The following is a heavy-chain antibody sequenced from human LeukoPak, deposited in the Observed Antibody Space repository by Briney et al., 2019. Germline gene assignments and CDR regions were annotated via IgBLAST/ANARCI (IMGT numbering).Heavy chain of an antibody. CDR3: ARWEMPYSSGWYAYFDY. V-gene: IGHV4-34*01. D-gene: IGHD6-19*01. Sequence: PGGSLRLSCEASGFTFSNYWMSWVRQAPGKGLEWIGEINHSGSTNYNPSLKSRVTISVDTSKNQFSLKLSSVTAADTAVYYCARWEMPYSSGWYAYFDYWGQGTLVTVSS. J-gene: IGHJ4*02. CDR1: GFTFSNYW. CDR2: INHSGST.